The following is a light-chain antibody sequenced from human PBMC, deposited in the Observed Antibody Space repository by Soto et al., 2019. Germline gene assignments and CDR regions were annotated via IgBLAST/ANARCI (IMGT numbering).Light chain of an antibody. CDR3: SSYTSSSTLE. CDR2: GVS. J-gene: IGLJ2*01. Sequence: QSALTQPASVSGSPGRPITISNTGTTRNVGGYNYVSCNQQHPGKAHKPMIYGVSNRPSGVSNPFSGSKSGNTASMTISGLQAEDEADYYCSSYTSSSTLEFGGGTKLTVL. V-gene: IGLV2-14*01. CDR1: TRNVGGYNY.